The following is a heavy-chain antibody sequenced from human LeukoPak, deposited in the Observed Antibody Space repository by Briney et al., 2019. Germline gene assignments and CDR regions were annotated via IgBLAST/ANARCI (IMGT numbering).Heavy chain of an antibody. V-gene: IGHV3-9*01. J-gene: IGHJ3*02. CDR2: ISWNSGSI. D-gene: IGHD2-21*02. CDR1: GFTFDDYA. Sequence: PGRSLRLSCAASGFTFDDYAMQWVRQTPGKGLEWVSGISWNSGSIGYADSVKGRFTISRDNAKNSLYLQMNSLRAEDTALYYCAKDIIPSQYCGGDCYTPSGAFDIWGQGTMVTVSS. CDR3: AKDIIPSQYCGGDCYTPSGAFDI.